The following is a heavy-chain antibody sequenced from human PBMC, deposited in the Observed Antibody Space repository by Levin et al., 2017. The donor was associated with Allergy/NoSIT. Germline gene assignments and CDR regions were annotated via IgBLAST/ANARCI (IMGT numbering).Heavy chain of an antibody. CDR3: ARALPTMVRGVMEYNWFDP. J-gene: IGHJ5*02. D-gene: IGHD3-10*01. Sequence: RASVKVSCKASGYTFTGYYMHWVRQAPGQGLEWMGWINPNSGGTNYAQKFQGRVTMTRDTSISTAYMELSRLRSDDTAVYYCARALPTMVRGVMEYNWFDPWGQGTLVTVSS. V-gene: IGHV1-2*02. CDR1: GYTFTGYY. CDR2: INPNSGGT.